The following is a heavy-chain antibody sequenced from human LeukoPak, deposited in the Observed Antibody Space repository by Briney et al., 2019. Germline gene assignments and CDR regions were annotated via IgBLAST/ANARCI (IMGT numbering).Heavy chain of an antibody. Sequence: PSETLSLTCAVYGGSISNYYWSWIRQPPGKGLEWIGEINHSGTTNYNPSLKSRVTISVDTSKNQFSLKLSSVTAADTAVYYCARHTAAGTRFWFDPWGQGTLVTVSS. J-gene: IGHJ5*02. CDR1: GGSISNYY. V-gene: IGHV4-34*01. CDR3: ARHTAAGTRFWFDP. CDR2: INHSGTT. D-gene: IGHD6-13*01.